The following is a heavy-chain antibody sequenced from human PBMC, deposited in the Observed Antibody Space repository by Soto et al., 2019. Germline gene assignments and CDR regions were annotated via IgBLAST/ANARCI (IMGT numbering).Heavy chain of an antibody. D-gene: IGHD3-3*01. CDR3: ARDLGEWLLDVSWFDP. V-gene: IGHV3-7*03. CDR2: IFRDGSDK. J-gene: IGHJ5*02. Sequence: GGSLRLSCTASGFTFSSYWMTWVRRAPGKGLQWVANIFRDGSDKYYLDSVKGRFTISRDNARNSLFLQMNSLRSDDTAVYYCARDLGEWLLDVSWFDPWGQGTLVTSPQ. CDR1: GFTFSSYW.